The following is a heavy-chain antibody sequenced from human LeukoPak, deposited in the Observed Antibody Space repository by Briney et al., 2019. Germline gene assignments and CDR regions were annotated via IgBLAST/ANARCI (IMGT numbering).Heavy chain of an antibody. CDR2: IYYSGST. CDR3: ARGPPPDFDC. J-gene: IGHJ4*02. Sequence: SQTLSLTCTVSGGSISSGDSYWSWIRQPPGKGLEWIGSIYYSGSTYYNPSLKSRVTISVDTSKNQFSLKLSSVTAADTAVYYCARGPPPDFDCWGQGTLVTVSS. V-gene: IGHV4-39*07. CDR1: GGSISSGDSY.